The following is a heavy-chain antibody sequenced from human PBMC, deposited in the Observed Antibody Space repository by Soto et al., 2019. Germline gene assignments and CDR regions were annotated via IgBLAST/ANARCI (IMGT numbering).Heavy chain of an antibody. CDR2: IYHSGST. CDR3: ARGAATVTPGWFDP. Sequence: SETLSLTCAVSGSSISSGYYWCFMRQTPGKGLEWIASIYHSGSTYYNPSLKSRVTISVDTSKNQFSLKLTSVTAADTAVYYCARGAATVTPGWFDPWGQGIMVTVSS. CDR1: GSSISSGYY. J-gene: IGHJ5*02. V-gene: IGHV4-38-2*01. D-gene: IGHD4-17*01.